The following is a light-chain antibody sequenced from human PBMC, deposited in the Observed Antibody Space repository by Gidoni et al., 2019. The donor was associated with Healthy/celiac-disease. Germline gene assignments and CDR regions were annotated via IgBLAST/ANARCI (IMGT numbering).Light chain of an antibody. CDR1: QSISSY. Sequence: IHMTQSPSSLSASVGDRVTITCRASQSISSYLNWYQQKPGKAPKLLIYAASSLQSGVPSRLSGRGAGTDFTLTSSSLQPEDVATYYCQQSYRTPYSFGQGTKLEIK. CDR3: QQSYRTPYS. J-gene: IGKJ2*03. V-gene: IGKV1-39*01. CDR2: AAS.